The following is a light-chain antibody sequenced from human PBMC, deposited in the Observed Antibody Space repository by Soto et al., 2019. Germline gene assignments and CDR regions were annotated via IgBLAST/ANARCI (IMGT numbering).Light chain of an antibody. J-gene: IGLJ1*01. Sequence: QSVLTQPASVSGSPGQSITISCTGTSSDIGTYSLVSWYQHYPGKAPKLMIYEGIKRPSGVSNRFSGSKSGNTAFLTISRLQPEDQAASSCCSYADSGTHVFGTGAKVTV. CDR3: CSYADSGTHV. CDR2: EGI. V-gene: IGLV2-23*01. CDR1: SSDIGTYSL.